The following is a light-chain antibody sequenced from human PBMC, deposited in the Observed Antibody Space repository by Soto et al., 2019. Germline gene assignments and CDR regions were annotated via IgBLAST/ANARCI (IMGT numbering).Light chain of an antibody. CDR2: DVS. Sequence: QSVLTQPRSVSGSPGQSVTISCTGTSSDVGGYIYVSWYQQHPGKAPTLMIYDVSKRPSAVPDRCSGSKSGNTASLTISGLQAEDEADYYCCSYAGSYTYVFGTGTRVTVL. CDR1: SSDVGGYIY. J-gene: IGLJ1*01. V-gene: IGLV2-11*01. CDR3: CSYAGSYTYV.